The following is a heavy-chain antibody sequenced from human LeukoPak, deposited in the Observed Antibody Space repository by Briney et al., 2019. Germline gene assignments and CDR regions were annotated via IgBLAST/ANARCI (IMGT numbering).Heavy chain of an antibody. D-gene: IGHD5-18*01. CDR1: GGSFSGYY. Sequence: SETLSLTCAVYGGSFSGYYWSWIRQPPGKGLEWIGEINHSGSTNYNPSLKSRVTISVDTSKNQFSLKLSSVTAADTAVYYCARAFSYGYSPPDYWGQGTLVTVSS. CDR3: ARAFSYGYSPPDY. V-gene: IGHV4-34*01. J-gene: IGHJ4*02. CDR2: INHSGST.